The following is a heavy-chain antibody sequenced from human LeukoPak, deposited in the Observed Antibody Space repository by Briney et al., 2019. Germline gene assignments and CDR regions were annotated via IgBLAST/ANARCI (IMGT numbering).Heavy chain of an antibody. J-gene: IGHJ4*02. CDR2: ISWNSGSI. Sequence: GGSLRLSCAASGFTFDDYAMHWVRQAPGKGLEWVSGISWNSGSIGYADSVKGRFTISRDNAKNSLYLQMNSLRAEDTALYYCAKDNGYCSGGSCYPFPYWGQGTLVTVSS. CDR3: AKDNGYCSGGSCYPFPY. D-gene: IGHD2-15*01. V-gene: IGHV3-9*01. CDR1: GFTFDDYA.